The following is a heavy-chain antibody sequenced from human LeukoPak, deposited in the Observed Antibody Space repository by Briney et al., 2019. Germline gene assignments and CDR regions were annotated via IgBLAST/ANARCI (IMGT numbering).Heavy chain of an antibody. V-gene: IGHV4-34*01. J-gene: IGHJ3*02. D-gene: IGHD6-19*01. CDR2: INHSGST. Sequence: SETLSLTCAVYGGSFSGYYWSWIRQPPGKGLEWIGEINHSGSTNYNPSLKSRVTISVDTSKNQFSLKLSSVTAADTAVYYCARPPSSGSAFDIWGQGTMVTVSS. CDR1: GGSFSGYY. CDR3: ARPPSSGSAFDI.